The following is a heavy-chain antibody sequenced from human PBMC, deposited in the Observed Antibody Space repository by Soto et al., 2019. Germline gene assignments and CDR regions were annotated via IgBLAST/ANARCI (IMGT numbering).Heavy chain of an antibody. CDR3: ARVYSGSYSDS. J-gene: IGHJ4*02. V-gene: IGHV4-4*02. Sequence: SETLSLTCAVSGGSIRSNNWWSWVRQPPGKGLEWIGEIFHSGSTNYNPSLKTRVTISVDKSKNQFSLKLSSVTAADTAVYYCARVYSGSYSDSWGQRTLVTVSS. CDR1: GGSIRSNNW. D-gene: IGHD1-26*01. CDR2: IFHSGST.